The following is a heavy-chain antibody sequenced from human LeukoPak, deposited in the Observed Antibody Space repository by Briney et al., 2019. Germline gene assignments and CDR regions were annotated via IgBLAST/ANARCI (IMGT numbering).Heavy chain of an antibody. CDR2: IYPGDSDT. Sequence: KLGESLKISCKGSGYSFTSYWIGWVRQMPGKGLEWMGIIYPGDSDTRYSPSFQGQVTISADKSISTAYLQWSSLKASDTAMYYCARPIYYDSSGYYSPPDAFDIWGQGTMVTVSS. V-gene: IGHV5-51*01. CDR1: GYSFTSYW. CDR3: ARPIYYDSSGYYSPPDAFDI. D-gene: IGHD3-22*01. J-gene: IGHJ3*02.